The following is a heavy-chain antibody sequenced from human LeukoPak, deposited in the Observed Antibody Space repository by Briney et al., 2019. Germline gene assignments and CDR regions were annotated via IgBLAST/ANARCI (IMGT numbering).Heavy chain of an antibody. CDR3: AKCVVRGVTYHRGSD. CDR1: RFTFSSYG. Sequence: GGSLRLSCAASRFTFSSYGMAWVRQAPGNGLEWFSSISGGGTNTYYADSVKGRFTISRDNSKNTLCLQMSRLRAEDTAVYYCAKCVVRGVTYHRGSDWGQGTLVTVAS. V-gene: IGHV3-23*01. D-gene: IGHD3-10*01. J-gene: IGHJ4*02. CDR2: ISGGGTNT.